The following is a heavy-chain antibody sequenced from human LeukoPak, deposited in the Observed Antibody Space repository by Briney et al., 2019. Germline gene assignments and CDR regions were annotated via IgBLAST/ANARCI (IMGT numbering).Heavy chain of an antibody. CDR3: AKVSGSGTYFPEY. CDR1: GFTFSSYA. J-gene: IGHJ4*02. Sequence: PGGSLSLSCAASGFTFSSYAMAWVRQAPGKGLEWVSAISGSGASTYYADSVKGRLTISRDNSKNTLYLQMNSLRAEDTAIYYCAKVSGSGTYFPEYWGQGTLVTVSS. CDR2: ISGSGAST. V-gene: IGHV3-23*01. D-gene: IGHD3-10*01.